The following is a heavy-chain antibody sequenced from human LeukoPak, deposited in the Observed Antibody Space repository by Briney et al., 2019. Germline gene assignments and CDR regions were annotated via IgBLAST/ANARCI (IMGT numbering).Heavy chain of an antibody. J-gene: IGHJ4*02. CDR1: GASISLSF. D-gene: IGHD6-19*01. CDR3: ARDAGSGWYYFDS. V-gene: IGHV4-4*07. CDR2: LYPSGRT. Sequence: PSETLSLTCTVSGASISLSFWSWLRQPAGKGLEWVGRLYPSGRTENNPSLKSRVSISLDAPKSQFSLRLTSVTAADTAVYFCARDAGSGWYYFDSWGQGTRVTVSS.